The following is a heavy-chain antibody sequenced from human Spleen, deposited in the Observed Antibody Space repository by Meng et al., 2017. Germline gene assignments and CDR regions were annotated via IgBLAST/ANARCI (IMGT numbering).Heavy chain of an antibody. D-gene: IGHD3-10*01. CDR1: GYSISSGYY. CDR2: IYHSGST. Sequence: SQTLSLTCAVSGYSISSGYYWGWIRQPPGKGLEWIGSIYHSGSTYYNPSLKSRVTISVDTSKNQFSLKLSSVTAADTAVYYCARGPYGSGSYHYYYYGMDVWGQGTTVTVSS. J-gene: IGHJ6*02. V-gene: IGHV4-38-2*01. CDR3: ARGPYGSGSYHYYYYGMDV.